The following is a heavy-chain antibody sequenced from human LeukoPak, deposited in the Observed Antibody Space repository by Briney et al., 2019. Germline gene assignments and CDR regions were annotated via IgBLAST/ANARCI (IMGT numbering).Heavy chain of an antibody. CDR3: AREGRWLQFNY. J-gene: IGHJ4*02. CDR1: GGSISSGTYY. D-gene: IGHD5-24*01. V-gene: IGHV4-61*02. Sequence: SQTLSLTCTVFGGSISSGTYYWSWIRQPAGKGLEWIGRVYTSGSTNYNPSLKSRVTISLDTSQNQFSLKLSSVTAADTAVYYCAREGRWLQFNYWGQGTLVTVSS. CDR2: VYTSGST.